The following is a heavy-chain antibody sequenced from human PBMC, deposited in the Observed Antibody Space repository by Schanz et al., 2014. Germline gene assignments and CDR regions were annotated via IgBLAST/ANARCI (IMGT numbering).Heavy chain of an antibody. CDR2: INPSGGST. V-gene: IGHV1-46*01. Sequence: QVQLVQSGADVKKPGASVKVSCKASGYTFTDYGVIWVRQAPGQGLEWMGMINPSGGSTTYAQKFQGRVTMTRDTSTSTVYMELSSLRSEDTAVYYCASSGAGYSSSWDFDYWGQGTLVTVSS. J-gene: IGHJ4*02. D-gene: IGHD6-13*01. CDR1: GYTFTDYG. CDR3: ASSGAGYSSSWDFDY.